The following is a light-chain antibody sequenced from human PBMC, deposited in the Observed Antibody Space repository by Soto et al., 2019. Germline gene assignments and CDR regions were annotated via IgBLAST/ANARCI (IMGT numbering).Light chain of an antibody. J-gene: IGLJ3*02. CDR1: SSNIGAGYD. CDR2: GNS. Sequence: QSALTQPPSVSGAPGQRVTISCTGSSSNIGAGYDVHWYQQLPGTAPKLLIYGNSNRPSGVPDPFSGSKSGTSASLAITGLRAEDEADYYCQSYDSSLSGWVFGGGTKLTVL. CDR3: QSYDSSLSGWV. V-gene: IGLV1-40*01.